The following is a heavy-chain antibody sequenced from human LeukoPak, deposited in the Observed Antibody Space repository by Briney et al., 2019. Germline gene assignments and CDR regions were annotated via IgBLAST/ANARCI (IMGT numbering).Heavy chain of an antibody. V-gene: IGHV4-38-2*01. J-gene: IGHJ5*02. Sequence: SETLSLTCAVSGYSISSGYYWGWIRQPPGKGLEWIGSIYHSGSTYYNPSLKSRVTISVDTSKNQFSLKLSSVTAADTAVYYCARAAGYCSGGSCYSRDNWFDPWAREPWSPSPQ. CDR2: IYHSGST. CDR1: GYSISSGYY. CDR3: ARAAGYCSGGSCYSRDNWFDP. D-gene: IGHD2-15*01.